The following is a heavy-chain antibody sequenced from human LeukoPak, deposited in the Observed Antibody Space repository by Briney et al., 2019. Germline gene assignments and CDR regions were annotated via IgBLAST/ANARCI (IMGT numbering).Heavy chain of an antibody. D-gene: IGHD3-22*01. CDR2: INPSGGST. Sequence: AASVTVSCKASGYTFTSYYMHWVRQAPGQGLEWMGIINPSGGSTSYAQKFQGRVTMTRDMSTSTVYMELSSLRSEDTAVYYCARDSSGYYFLFDYWGQGTLVTVSS. CDR3: ARDSSGYYFLFDY. V-gene: IGHV1-46*01. J-gene: IGHJ4*02. CDR1: GYTFTSYY.